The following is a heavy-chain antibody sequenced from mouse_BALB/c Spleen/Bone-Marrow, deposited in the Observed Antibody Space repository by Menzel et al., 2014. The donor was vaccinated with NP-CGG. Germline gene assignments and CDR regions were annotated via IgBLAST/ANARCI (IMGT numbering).Heavy chain of an antibody. CDR1: GFNIKGPY. CDR3: ARDDYRYSWFAY. D-gene: IGHD2-14*01. CDR2: IDPANGNT. V-gene: IGHV14-3*02. J-gene: IGHJ3*01. Sequence: VQLKESGAELVKPGASVKLSCTASGFNIKGPYMHWVKQRPEQGLAWIGRIDPANGNTKYAPKFQGKATITTDTSSNTAYLQLRSLTSEDTAVYYGARDDYRYSWFAYWGQGTLVTVSA.